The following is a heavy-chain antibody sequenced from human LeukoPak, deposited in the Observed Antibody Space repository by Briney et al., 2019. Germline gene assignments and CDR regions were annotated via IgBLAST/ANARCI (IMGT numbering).Heavy chain of an antibody. D-gene: IGHD7-27*01. CDR2: VNPSGGGT. V-gene: IGHV1-2*02. CDR3: ARDVTTGAY. Sequence: ASVKVSCKASGGTFSSYAISWVRQAPGQGLEWMGWVNPSGGGTKYAQKFQGRVSMTRDTSISTAYMELSRLGSDDTAVYYCARDVTTGAYWGQGTLVTVSS. CDR1: GGTFSSYA. J-gene: IGHJ4*02.